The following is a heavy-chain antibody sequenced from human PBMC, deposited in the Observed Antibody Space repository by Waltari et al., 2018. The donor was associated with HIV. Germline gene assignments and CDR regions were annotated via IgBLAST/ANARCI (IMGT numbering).Heavy chain of an antibody. V-gene: IGHV4-59*01. CDR3: ARTSYYYDDSGYYRLYYFDY. J-gene: IGHJ4*02. Sequence: QVHLQESGPGLVKPSETLSLTCTVSGGSISRFYWSWIRQSPGEGLEWFGYTYESGSPSSTPSLKSLATISVVTSKNQFSLRLHSVTAADTAVYFCARTSYYYDDSGYYRLYYFDYWGQGTLVTVSS. CDR1: GGSISRFY. D-gene: IGHD3-22*01. CDR2: TYESGSP.